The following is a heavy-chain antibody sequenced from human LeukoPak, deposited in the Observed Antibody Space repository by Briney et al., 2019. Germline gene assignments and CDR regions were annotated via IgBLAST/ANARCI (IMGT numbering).Heavy chain of an antibody. CDR1: GYTFTGYY. CDR2: MNPNSGNT. CDR3: ARGAADYDILTGSNWFDP. J-gene: IGHJ5*02. D-gene: IGHD3-9*01. V-gene: IGHV1-8*02. Sequence: GASVKVSCKASGYTFTGYYMHWVRQATGQGLEWMGWMNPNSGNTGYAQKFQGRVTMTRNTSISTAYMELSSLRSEDTAVYYCARGAADYDILTGSNWFDPWGQGTLVTVSS.